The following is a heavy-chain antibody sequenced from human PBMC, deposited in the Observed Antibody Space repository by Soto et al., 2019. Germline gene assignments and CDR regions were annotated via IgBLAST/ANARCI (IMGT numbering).Heavy chain of an antibody. Sequence: GGSLRLSYAASGFTFSSYSMNWVRQAPGKGLEWVSSISSSSSYIYYADSVKGRFTISRDNAKNSLYLQMNSLRAEDTAVYYCARDPSRYCSGGSCPDAFDIWGQGTMVTVSS. CDR3: ARDPSRYCSGGSCPDAFDI. D-gene: IGHD2-15*01. CDR2: ISSSSSYI. CDR1: GFTFSSYS. J-gene: IGHJ3*02. V-gene: IGHV3-21*01.